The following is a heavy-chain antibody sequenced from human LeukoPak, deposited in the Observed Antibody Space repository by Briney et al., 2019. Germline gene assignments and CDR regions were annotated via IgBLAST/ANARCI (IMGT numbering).Heavy chain of an antibody. CDR1: GYTFSDYY. J-gene: IGHJ3*02. CDR3: ARAEGPRNAFDI. Sequence: ASVKVSCKASGYTFSDYYLHWVRQAPGQGLEWMGIINPSGGSTSYAQKFQGRVTMTRDTSTSTVYMELSSLRSEDTAVYYCARAEGPRNAFDIWGQGTMVTVSS. CDR2: INPSGGST. V-gene: IGHV1-46*01.